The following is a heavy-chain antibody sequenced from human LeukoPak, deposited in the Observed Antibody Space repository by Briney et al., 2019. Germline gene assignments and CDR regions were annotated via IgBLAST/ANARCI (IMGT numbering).Heavy chain of an antibody. J-gene: IGHJ5*02. CDR2: ITPNSDGT. V-gene: IGHV1-2*02. CDR1: GYTFTTYN. Sequence: ASVKVSCKASGYTFTTYNIHWVRQAPGQGLEWMGWITPNSDGTNYAQKFQGRVTMTRDTSISTAYMDLSRLRSDDTAVYYCARPLDYGDYLWGQGTLVTVSS. D-gene: IGHD4-17*01. CDR3: ARPLDYGDYL.